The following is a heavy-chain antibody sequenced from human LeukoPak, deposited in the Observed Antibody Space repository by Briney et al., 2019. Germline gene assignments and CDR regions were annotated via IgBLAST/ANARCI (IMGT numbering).Heavy chain of an antibody. V-gene: IGHV4-34*01. CDR1: GGSFSGYY. CDR3: ARGVIVVVPAAIMTSYYYYGMDV. D-gene: IGHD2-2*02. J-gene: IGHJ6*02. Sequence: SETLSLTCAVYGGSFSGYYWSWIRQPPGKGLEWIGGINHSGSTNYNPSLKSRVTISVDTSKNQFSLKLSSVTAADTAVYYCARGVIVVVPAAIMTSYYYYGMDVWGQGTTVTVSS. CDR2: INHSGST.